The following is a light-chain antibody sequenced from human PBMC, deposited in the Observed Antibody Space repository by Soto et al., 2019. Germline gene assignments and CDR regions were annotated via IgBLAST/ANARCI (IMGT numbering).Light chain of an antibody. J-gene: IGLJ1*01. CDR3: SLYTSENTYV. V-gene: IGLV1-44*01. CDR2: RNS. CDR1: AANIGSNT. Sequence: QSVLTQPPSASGTPGQRVTISCSGSAANIGSNTVNWYQQFPGTAPKLLISRNSQRPSGVPDRFSGSKSGTSASLAISGLQSEDEADYYCSLYTSENTYVFGTGTKVTVL.